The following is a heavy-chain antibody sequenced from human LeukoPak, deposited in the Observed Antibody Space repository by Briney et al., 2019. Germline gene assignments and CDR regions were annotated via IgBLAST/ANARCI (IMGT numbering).Heavy chain of an antibody. CDR1: GFTFSSYA. Sequence: PGGSLRLSCAASGFTFSSYAMSWVRQAPGKGLEWVSAISGSGGSTYYADSVKGRFTISRDNSKNTLYLQMNSLRAEDTAVYYCARGVLGWSGSYVDYWGQGTLVTVSS. D-gene: IGHD1-26*01. V-gene: IGHV3-23*01. J-gene: IGHJ4*02. CDR2: ISGSGGST. CDR3: ARGVLGWSGSYVDY.